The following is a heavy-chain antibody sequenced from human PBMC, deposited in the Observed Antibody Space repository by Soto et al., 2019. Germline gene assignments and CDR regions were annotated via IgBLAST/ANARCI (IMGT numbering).Heavy chain of an antibody. Sequence: QVQLQESGPGLVKPSQTLSLTCTVSGGSISSGDYYWSWIRQPPGKGLEWFGYIYYRGSTYYNPSLHSRVTISVDTSKNQFSLKLSSVTAADTAVYYCARARGSYYFCGMDVWGQGTTVTVSS. D-gene: IGHD5-12*01. CDR2: IYYRGST. J-gene: IGHJ6*02. CDR3: ARARGSYYFCGMDV. V-gene: IGHV4-30-4*01. CDR1: GGSISSGDYY.